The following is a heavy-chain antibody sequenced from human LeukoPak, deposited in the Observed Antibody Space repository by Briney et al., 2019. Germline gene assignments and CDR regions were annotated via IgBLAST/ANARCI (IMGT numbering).Heavy chain of an antibody. V-gene: IGHV4-59*01. J-gene: IGHJ2*01. CDR2: IYYLAIT. CDR1: GPSITSSY. Sequence: PSETLSLTWTVSGPSITSSYWSWIRQPPGEGRGWVGHIYYLAITNYNPSLKSRVTISIDTSKSYFSLKLNSVSAADTAVYNSARDRPGSYWYFDLWGRGTLVTVSS. D-gene: IGHD3-10*01. CDR3: ARDRPGSYWYFDL.